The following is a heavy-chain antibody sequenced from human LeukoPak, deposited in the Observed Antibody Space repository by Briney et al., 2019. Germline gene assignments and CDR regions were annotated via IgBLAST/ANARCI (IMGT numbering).Heavy chain of an antibody. Sequence: ASVKVSCKASGYTFTGYYMHWVRQAPGQGLEWMGWINPNSGGTNYAQKFQGRVTMTRDTSISTAYMELSRLRSDDTAMYYCARNDYYGSGETGFDYWGQGTLVTVSS. J-gene: IGHJ4*02. CDR1: GYTFTGYY. CDR2: INPNSGGT. V-gene: IGHV1-2*02. CDR3: ARNDYYGSGETGFDY. D-gene: IGHD3-10*01.